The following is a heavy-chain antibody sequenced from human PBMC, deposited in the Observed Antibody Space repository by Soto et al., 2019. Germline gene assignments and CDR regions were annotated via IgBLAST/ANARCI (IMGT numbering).Heavy chain of an antibody. CDR3: ARGHFEGYYCDF. Sequence: SETLSLTCTVYGGSISNHYWDWIRQPPGKGLEWIGYVYDSGSTNYNPSLKSRVTISVDTSKNQFSLKLRSVTAADTAAYYCARGHFEGYYCDFWGQGSLVTVSS. J-gene: IGHJ4*02. CDR2: VYDSGST. CDR1: GGSISNHY. V-gene: IGHV4-59*11. D-gene: IGHD3-3*02.